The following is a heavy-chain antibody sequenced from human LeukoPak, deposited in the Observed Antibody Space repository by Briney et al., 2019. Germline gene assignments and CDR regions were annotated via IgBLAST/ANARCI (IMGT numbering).Heavy chain of an antibody. J-gene: IGHJ4*02. CDR2: ISGSGGST. CDR1: GFTFSSYA. Sequence: GGSLRLSCAASGFTFSSYAMSWVRQAPGKGLEWVSAISGSGGSTHHADSVKGRFTISRDNSKNTLYLQMNSLRAEDTAVYYCAKWLGDIVVVPAAGIDYWGQGTLVTVSS. V-gene: IGHV3-23*01. CDR3: AKWLGDIVVVPAAGIDY. D-gene: IGHD2-2*01.